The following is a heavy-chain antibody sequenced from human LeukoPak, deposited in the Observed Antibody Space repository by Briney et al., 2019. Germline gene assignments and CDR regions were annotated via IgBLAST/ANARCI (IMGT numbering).Heavy chain of an antibody. D-gene: IGHD1-26*01. CDR3: AREIGGGLHYFHS. CDR2: ISTSSTYI. V-gene: IGHV3-21*04. J-gene: IGHJ4*02. CDR1: GFTFSSCS. Sequence: PGGSLRLSCAASGFTFSSCSMNWVRQAPGKGLEWVSSISTSSTYIYYADSVKGRFTISRDDAKNSLYLQMNSLGAEDTAMYYCAREIGGGLHYFHSWGQGTPVTVSS.